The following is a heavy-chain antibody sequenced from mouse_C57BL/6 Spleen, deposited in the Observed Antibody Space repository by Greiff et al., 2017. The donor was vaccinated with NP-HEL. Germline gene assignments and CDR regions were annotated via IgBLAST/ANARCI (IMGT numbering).Heavy chain of an antibody. D-gene: IGHD1-1*01. CDR2: IRSKSNNYAT. CDR1: GFSFNTYA. Sequence: EVKVVESGGGLVQPKGSLKLSCVASGFSFNTYAMNWVRQAPGKGLEWVARIRSKSNNYATYYADSVKDRFTISRDDSESMLYLQMNNLKTEDTAMYYCVRHPNYYDAMDYWGQGTSVTVSS. V-gene: IGHV10-1*01. J-gene: IGHJ4*01. CDR3: VRHPNYYDAMDY.